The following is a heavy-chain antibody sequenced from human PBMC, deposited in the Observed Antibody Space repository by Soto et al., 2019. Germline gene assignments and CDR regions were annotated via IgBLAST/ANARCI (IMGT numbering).Heavy chain of an antibody. J-gene: IGHJ4*02. Sequence: ASVKVSCKASGYSFTGYGVSWVRQAPGQGLEWMGWISPYNDNTIYAQKVQGRVTLTTDTSTNTAYMEMRSLRSDDTAVYYCARDQGLVVSIAKLDNWGQGTLVTSP. D-gene: IGHD2-2*01. CDR1: GYSFTGYG. V-gene: IGHV1-18*04. CDR3: ARDQGLVVSIAKLDN. CDR2: ISPYNDNT.